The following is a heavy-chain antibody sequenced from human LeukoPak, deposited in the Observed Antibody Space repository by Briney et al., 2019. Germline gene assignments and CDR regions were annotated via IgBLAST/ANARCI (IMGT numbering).Heavy chain of an antibody. CDR2: TYYRSKWYN. J-gene: IGHJ4*02. CDR3: ARERRGGIAGDPVFDY. CDR1: GDSVSSNSAA. V-gene: IGHV6-1*01. D-gene: IGHD3-16*02. Sequence: SQTLSLTCAISGDSVSSNSAAWNWTRQSPSRGLEWLGRTYYRSKWYNDYAVSVKSRITINPDTSKNQFSLQLNSVTPEDTAVYYCARERRGGIAGDPVFDYWGQGTLVTVSS.